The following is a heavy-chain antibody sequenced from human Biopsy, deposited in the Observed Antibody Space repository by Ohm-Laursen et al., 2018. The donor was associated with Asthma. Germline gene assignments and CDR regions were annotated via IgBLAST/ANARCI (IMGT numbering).Heavy chain of an antibody. CDR2: IYRNGDT. V-gene: IGHV4-30-2*06. D-gene: IGHD2-21*02. CDR3: ARGWNCGGDCYSLDS. CDR1: GDSIDSGDYS. J-gene: IGHJ4*02. Sequence: TLSFTCAVSGDSIDSGDYSWPWLRQSLGVGLEWIGYIYRNGDTYYNPTLKNRVTISIDRSKNQFSLRLRSVTAADTAVYYCARGWNCGGDCYSLDSWGQGTLVTVSS.